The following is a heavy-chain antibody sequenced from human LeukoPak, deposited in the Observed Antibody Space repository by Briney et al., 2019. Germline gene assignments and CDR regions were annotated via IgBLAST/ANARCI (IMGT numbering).Heavy chain of an antibody. CDR3: ARSSVNWFDP. V-gene: IGHV5-51*01. CDR1: GYSFANYW. Sequence: GESLKFSCKGSGYSFANYWIGWVRQMPGQGLEWMGIIYPGDSQTRYSPSFQGQVTISADKFISTAYLQWSSLKASDTAIYYCARSSVNWFDPWGQGTLVTVSS. J-gene: IGHJ5*02. D-gene: IGHD3-3*01. CDR2: IYPGDSQT.